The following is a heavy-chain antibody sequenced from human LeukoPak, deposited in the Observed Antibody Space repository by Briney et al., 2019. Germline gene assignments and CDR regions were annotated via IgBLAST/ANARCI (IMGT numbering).Heavy chain of an antibody. D-gene: IGHD6-6*01. V-gene: IGHV3-30*01. CDR1: GFTFSSYA. J-gene: IGHJ4*02. Sequence: PGGSLRLSCAASGFTFSSYAMHWVRQAPGKGLEWVAVISYDGSNKYYADSVKGRFTISRDNSKNTLYLQMNSLRAEDTAVYYCARTIAARRSADYWGQGTLVTVSS. CDR3: ARTIAARRSADY. CDR2: ISYDGSNK.